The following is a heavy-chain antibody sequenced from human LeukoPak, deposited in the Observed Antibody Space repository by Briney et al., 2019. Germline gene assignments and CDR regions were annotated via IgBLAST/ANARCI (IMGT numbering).Heavy chain of an antibody. CDR2: ISGSGGST. J-gene: IGHJ4*02. D-gene: IGHD4-17*01. V-gene: IGHV3-23*01. CDR1: GFTFSSYA. CDR3: AKDRALTTVTYGAMAFGY. Sequence: GGSLRLSCAASGFTFSSYAMSWVRQAPGKGLEWVSAISGSGGSTYYADSVKGRFTISRDNSKNTLYLQMNSLRAEDTAVYYCAKDRALTTVTYGAMAFGYWGQGTLVTVSS.